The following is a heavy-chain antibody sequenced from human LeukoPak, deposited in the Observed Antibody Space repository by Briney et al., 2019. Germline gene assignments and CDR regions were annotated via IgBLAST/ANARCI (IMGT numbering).Heavy chain of an antibody. Sequence: GGSLRLSCAASGFTFSSYGMQWVRRAPGKGLEWVAVIWYDGSSKYYADSVRGRFTISRDNSKNTLYLQMDSPTAEDTAVYYCARRHFDAFDIWGQGTVVTVSS. J-gene: IGHJ3*02. CDR2: IWYDGSSK. CDR3: ARRHFDAFDI. CDR1: GFTFSSYG. V-gene: IGHV3-33*01.